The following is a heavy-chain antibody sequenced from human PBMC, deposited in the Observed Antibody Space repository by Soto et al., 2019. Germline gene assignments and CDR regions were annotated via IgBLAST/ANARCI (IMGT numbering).Heavy chain of an antibody. J-gene: IGHJ3*02. CDR1: GFIVSDTY. CDR3: AREPRYCRGGSCCITGEAYDI. Sequence: TGGSLRLSCTASGFIVSDTYVNWVRQAPGKGLEWVSVISNRGDTHYADSVRGRFSLSRDISDNTLHLQMNNLRVEDTAVYYCAREPRYCRGGSCCITGEAYDIWGQGTMVTVSS. D-gene: IGHD2-15*01. V-gene: IGHV3-66*01. CDR2: ISNRGDT.